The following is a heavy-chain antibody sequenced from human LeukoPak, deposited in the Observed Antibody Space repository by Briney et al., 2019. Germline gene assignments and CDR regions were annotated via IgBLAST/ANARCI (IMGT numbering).Heavy chain of an antibody. J-gene: IGHJ4*02. V-gene: IGHV1-69*13. Sequence: ASVKVSCKASGGTFSSYAISWVRQAPGQGLEWMGGIIPILGTANYAQKFQGRVTITADESTSTAYMELSSLRSEDTAVYYCARDRKSYYDSSGYSDYFDYWGQGTLVTVSS. CDR2: IIPILGTA. CDR3: ARDRKSYYDSSGYSDYFDY. D-gene: IGHD3-22*01. CDR1: GGTFSSYA.